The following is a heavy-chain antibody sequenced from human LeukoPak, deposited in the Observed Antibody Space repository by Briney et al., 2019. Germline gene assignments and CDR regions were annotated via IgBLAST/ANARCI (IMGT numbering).Heavy chain of an antibody. J-gene: IGHJ4*02. CDR2: ISYDGNNK. V-gene: IGHV3-30*04. CDR1: GFTFNNYA. Sequence: QSGGSLRLSCVVSGFTFNNYAMAWVRQAPGKGLEWVSVISYDGNNKYYADSVKGRFTISRVNSKNTLYLQMNSLRAEDTAVYYCARERSRYFDYWGQGTLVTVSS. CDR3: ARERSRYFDY.